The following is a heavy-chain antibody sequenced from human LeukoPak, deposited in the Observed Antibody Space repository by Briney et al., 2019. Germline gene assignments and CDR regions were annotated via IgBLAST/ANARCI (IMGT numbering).Heavy chain of an antibody. D-gene: IGHD2-2*02. CDR1: GFTFGDYA. V-gene: IGHV3-49*04. CDR2: IRSKAYGCTT. CDR3: TRDLGRYCSSTCCYTAAFDI. Sequence: PGGSLRLSCTASGFTFGDYAMSWVRQAPGKGLEWVGFIRSKAYGCTTEYAASVKGRFTISRDDSKSIAYLQMNSLKTEDTAVYYCTRDLGRYCSSTCCYTAAFDIWGQGTMVTVSS. J-gene: IGHJ3*02.